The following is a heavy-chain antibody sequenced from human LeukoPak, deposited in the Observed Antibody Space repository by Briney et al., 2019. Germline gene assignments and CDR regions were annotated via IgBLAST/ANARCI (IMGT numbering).Heavy chain of an antibody. D-gene: IGHD6-13*01. CDR2: ISSSSSYI. J-gene: IGHJ3*02. CDR1: GFTFSSYA. V-gene: IGHV3-21*01. Sequence: IPGGSLRLSCAASGFTFSSYAMSWVRQAPGKGLEWVSSISSSSSYIYYADSVKGRFTIPRDNSKNTLYLQMNSLRAEDTAVYYCARDRGSSWYLGPDAFDIWGQGTMVTVSS. CDR3: ARDRGSSWYLGPDAFDI.